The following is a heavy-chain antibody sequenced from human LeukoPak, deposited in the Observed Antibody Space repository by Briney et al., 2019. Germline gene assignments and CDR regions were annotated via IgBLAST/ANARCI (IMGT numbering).Heavy chain of an antibody. CDR3: ASGGLYSGSYYVDY. CDR2: IYTSGST. J-gene: IGHJ4*02. V-gene: IGHV4-4*07. D-gene: IGHD1-26*01. Sequence: SPETLSLTCTVSGGSISSYYWSWIRQPAGKGLEWIGRIYTSGSTNYNPSLKSRVAMSVDTSKNQFSLKLGSVTAADTAVYYCASGGLYSGSYYVDYWGQGTLVTVSS. CDR1: GGSISSYY.